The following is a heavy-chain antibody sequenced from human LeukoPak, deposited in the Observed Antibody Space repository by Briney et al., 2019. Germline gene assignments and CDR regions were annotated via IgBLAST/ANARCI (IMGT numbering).Heavy chain of an antibody. V-gene: IGHV1-46*01. J-gene: IGHJ4*02. CDR1: GYTFTSYY. CDR3: ARARDLDILTGYYTLSSHWDIYY. Sequence: ASVKVSCKASGYTFTSYYMHWVRQAPGQGLEWMGIINPSGGSTSYAQKFQGRVTMTRDTSTSTVYMELSSLRSEDTAVYYCARARDLDILTGYYTLSSHWDIYYWGQGTLVTVSS. CDR2: INPSGGST. D-gene: IGHD3-9*01.